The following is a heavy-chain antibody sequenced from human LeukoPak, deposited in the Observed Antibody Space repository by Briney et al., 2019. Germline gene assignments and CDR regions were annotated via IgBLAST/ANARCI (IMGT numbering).Heavy chain of an antibody. Sequence: GGSLRLSCAASGFIFSSYAMSWVRQAPGKGLEWVSVIYSGCSTYYADSVKGRFTISRDNSKNTLWLQMNSLRAEDTAVYYCAGRGIAAAGAVDIWGQGTMVTVSS. CDR1: GFIFSSYA. J-gene: IGHJ3*02. CDR3: AGRGIAAAGAVDI. D-gene: IGHD6-13*01. V-gene: IGHV3-53*01. CDR2: IYSGCST.